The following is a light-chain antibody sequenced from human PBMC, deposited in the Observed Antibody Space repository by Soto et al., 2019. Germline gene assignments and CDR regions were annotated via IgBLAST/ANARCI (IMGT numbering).Light chain of an antibody. CDR1: QTISTW. J-gene: IGKJ4*01. Sequence: DIQVTQSAPTLSASVGDRVTITCRASQTISTWMAWYQHKGGQTPRLLIYDTSTRETGVPARFSGSRAGTEFTRTINSLQAEDFAVDYCQRYNNWTLTFGGGTKVDIK. CDR2: DTS. V-gene: IGKV1-5*01. CDR3: QRYNNWTLT.